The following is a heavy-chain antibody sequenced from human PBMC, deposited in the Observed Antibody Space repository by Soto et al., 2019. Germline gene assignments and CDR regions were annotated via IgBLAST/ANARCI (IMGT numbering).Heavy chain of an antibody. J-gene: IGHJ4*02. CDR2: VYNSGST. CDR1: GGSISSNY. D-gene: IGHD6-13*01. Sequence: TSETLSLTCTVSGGSISSNYWTWIRQPPGKGLEWIGYVYNSGSTNYNPSLKSRVTISEDTSKSQFSLKVDSMTAADTAVYYCARYRREAVAGYTLDNWGQGILVTVSS. CDR3: ARYRREAVAGYTLDN. V-gene: IGHV4-59*01.